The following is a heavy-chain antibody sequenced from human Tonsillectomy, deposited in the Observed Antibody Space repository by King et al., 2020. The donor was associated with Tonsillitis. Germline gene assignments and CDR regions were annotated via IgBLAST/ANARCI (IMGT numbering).Heavy chain of an antibody. V-gene: IGHV3-30*04. CDR2: ISYDGSNK. Sequence: VQLVESGGGVVQPGRSLRLSCAASGFTFSSYAKHWVRQAPGKGLEWVAVISYDGSNKYYADSVKGRFTISRDNSKNTLYLQMNSLRAEDTAVYYCARDASYDYVWGSEGFDYWGQGTLVTVSS. CDR3: ARDASYDYVWGSEGFDY. CDR1: GFTFSSYA. J-gene: IGHJ4*02. D-gene: IGHD3-16*01.